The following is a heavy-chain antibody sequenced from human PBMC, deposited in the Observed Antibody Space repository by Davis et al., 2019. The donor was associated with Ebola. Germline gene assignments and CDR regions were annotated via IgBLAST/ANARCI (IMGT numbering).Heavy chain of an antibody. V-gene: IGHV4-30-2*01. CDR1: GGSISSGGYS. CDR2: IYHSGST. J-gene: IGHJ6*02. Sequence: LRLSCAVSGGSISSGGYSWSWIRQPPGKGLEWIGYIYHSGSTYYNPSLKSRVTISVDRSKNQFSLKLSSVTAADTAVYYCARLVPHYYYYGMDVWGQGTTVTVSS. CDR3: ARLVPHYYYYGMDV.